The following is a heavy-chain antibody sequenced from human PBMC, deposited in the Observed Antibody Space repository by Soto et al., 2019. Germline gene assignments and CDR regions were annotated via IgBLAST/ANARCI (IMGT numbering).Heavy chain of an antibody. CDR3: GTVRASWYIDY. CDR2: VSYSWNT. D-gene: IGHD2-2*01. J-gene: IGHJ4*02. CDR1: GDSINSGGYY. Sequence: QVQLQESGPGLVKPSQTLSLTCTVSGDSINSGGYYWSWIRQPPGKGLEWIAYVSYSWNTYYNPSLKSRISISADTCKNQFSLELKSVTVADTAVYYCGTVRASWYIDYWGQGTLVTVSS. V-gene: IGHV4-30-4*01.